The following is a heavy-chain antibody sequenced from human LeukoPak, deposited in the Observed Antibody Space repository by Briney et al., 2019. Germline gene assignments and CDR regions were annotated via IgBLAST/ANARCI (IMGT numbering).Heavy chain of an antibody. D-gene: IGHD1/OR15-1a*01. CDR1: GYSLTSYW. J-gene: IGHJ5*02. V-gene: IGHV5-51*01. Sequence: GESLKISCKGSGYSLTSYWIGWVRQMPGNGLEWMGIIYPGDSDTRYSPSFQGQVTISADKSISTAYLQWSSLKASDTSLYYCANLNNAGIDPWGQGTLVTVSS. CDR3: ANLNNAGIDP. CDR2: IYPGDSDT.